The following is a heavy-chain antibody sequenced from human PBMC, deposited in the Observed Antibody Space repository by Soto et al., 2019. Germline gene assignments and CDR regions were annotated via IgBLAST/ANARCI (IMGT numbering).Heavy chain of an antibody. CDR2: IYYSGST. J-gene: IGHJ6*03. V-gene: IGHV4-39*01. CDR1: GGSISISSYY. CDR3: GILGYYYYMDV. Sequence: PSDTLSLTCTVSGGSISISSYYWGWIRQPPGKGLEWIGSIYYSGSTYYNPSLKSRVTISVDTSKNQFSLKLSSVTAADTAVYYCGILGYYYYMDVWGKGTTVTVSS.